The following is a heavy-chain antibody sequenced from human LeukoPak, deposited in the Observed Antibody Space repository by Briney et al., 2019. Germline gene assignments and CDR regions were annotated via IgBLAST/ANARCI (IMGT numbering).Heavy chain of an antibody. CDR2: VFHNGSP. CDR1: GGSISSSSW. V-gene: IGHV4-4*02. D-gene: IGHD5/OR15-5a*01. J-gene: IGHJ3*02. Sequence: SETLSLTCTVSGGSISSSSWWSWVRPPPGKGLEWIGEVFHNGSPNYNPSFRGRVTILVDKSKNQFSLNLGSLTAADTAIYYCARDPNIVSTVTLRAFDIWGQGTMVSVSS. CDR3: ARDPNIVSTVTLRAFDI.